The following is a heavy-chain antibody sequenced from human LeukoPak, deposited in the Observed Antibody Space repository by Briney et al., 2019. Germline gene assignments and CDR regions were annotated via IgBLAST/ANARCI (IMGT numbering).Heavy chain of an antibody. J-gene: IGHJ4*02. CDR3: ARDRSEGLLWFGGEDY. D-gene: IGHD3-10*01. CDR1: GYTFTSYY. Sequence: GASVKVSCKASGYTFTSYYMHWVRQAPGQGLEWMGIINPSGGSTSYAQKFQGRVTMTRDTSTSTVYMELSSLRSEDTAVYYCARDRSEGLLWFGGEDYWGQGTLVTVSS. V-gene: IGHV1-46*01. CDR2: INPSGGST.